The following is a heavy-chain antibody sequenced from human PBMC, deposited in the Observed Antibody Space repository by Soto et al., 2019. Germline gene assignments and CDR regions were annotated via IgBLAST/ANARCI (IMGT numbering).Heavy chain of an antibody. CDR3: ARLDSSGYYQSVAFDI. J-gene: IGHJ3*02. D-gene: IGHD3-22*01. CDR2: IYPGDSDT. Sequence: EFVKICFKGAGYSCTSYWIGWVRQIPGKGLEWMGIIYPGDSDTRYSPSFQGQVTISADKSISTAYLQWSSLKASDTAMYYCARLDSSGYYQSVAFDIWGQGTMVTVSS. V-gene: IGHV5-51*01. CDR1: GYSCTSYW.